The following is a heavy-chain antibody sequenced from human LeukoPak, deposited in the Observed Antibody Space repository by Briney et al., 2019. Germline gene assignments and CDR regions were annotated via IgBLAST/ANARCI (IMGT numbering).Heavy chain of an antibody. CDR2: IYHSGST. Sequence: PSETLSLTCTVSGGSISSSSYYWGWIRQPPGKGLEWIGSIYHSGSTYYNPSLKSRVTISVDTSKNQFSLKLSSVTAADTAVYYCARQQLVPGYFDYWGQGTLVTVSS. D-gene: IGHD6-13*01. CDR3: ARQQLVPGYFDY. CDR1: GGSISSSSYY. V-gene: IGHV4-39*07. J-gene: IGHJ4*02.